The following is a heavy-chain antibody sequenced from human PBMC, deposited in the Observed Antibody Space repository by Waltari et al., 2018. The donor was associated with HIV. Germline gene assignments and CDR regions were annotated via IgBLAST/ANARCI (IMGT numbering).Heavy chain of an antibody. CDR3: LSDVGF. Sequence: QSGNQVVKPRTDVTVACRVSGYKFTGYYLHWVKKAASTSFEWMGRIDPETGETVYGDQFQTRVTISVESSLKTSFLKVRNLTTDDSAEYSCLSDVGFWGQGSQVIV. CDR2: IDPETGET. J-gene: IGHJ4*02. D-gene: IGHD2-2*03. V-gene: IGHV1-69-2*01. CDR1: GYKFTGYY.